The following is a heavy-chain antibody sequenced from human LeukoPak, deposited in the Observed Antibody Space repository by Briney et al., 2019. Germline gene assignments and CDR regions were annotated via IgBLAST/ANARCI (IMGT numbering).Heavy chain of an antibody. CDR3: AKRYYYDNSGLWDY. V-gene: IGHV3-23*01. D-gene: IGHD3-22*01. CDR1: GFTFSSYA. Sequence: GGPLRLSCGASGFTFSSYAMSWVRQAPGKRLEWVSAISSSGGSTHYADSVKGRFTISRDNSKNTLYLQMNSLRAEDTAVYYCAKRYYYDNSGLWDYWGQGTLVTVSS. CDR2: ISSSGGST. J-gene: IGHJ4*02.